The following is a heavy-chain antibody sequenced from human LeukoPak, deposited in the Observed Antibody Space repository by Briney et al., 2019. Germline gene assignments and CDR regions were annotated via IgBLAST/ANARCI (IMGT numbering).Heavy chain of an antibody. CDR1: GFTLSDNY. V-gene: IGHV3-53*01. CDR3: ARDAPQVPAAGVLVS. Sequence: PGGSLRLSCAAPGFTLSDNYMSWVRQAPGKGLEWVSVMYSRGDTYYANSVQGRFTFSRDMSKNTLYLQMDGLRNEDTAMYYCARDAPQVPAAGVLVSWGQGTLVIVSS. J-gene: IGHJ5*02. D-gene: IGHD6-13*01. CDR2: MYSRGDT.